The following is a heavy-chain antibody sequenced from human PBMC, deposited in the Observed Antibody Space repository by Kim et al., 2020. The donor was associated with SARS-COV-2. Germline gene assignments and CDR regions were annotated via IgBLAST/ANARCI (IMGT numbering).Heavy chain of an antibody. D-gene: IGHD2-21*02. Sequence: GGSLRLSCAASGFTFSSSRMSWVRQAPGKGLEWVANIKQDGSEKYYVDSVKGRFTISRDNAKNSLYLQMNRLRAEDTAVYYCARMTLYCRGDCYPDYWGQGTLVTVSS. CDR1: GFTFSSSR. V-gene: IGHV3-7*01. CDR3: ARMTLYCRGDCYPDY. CDR2: IKQDGSEK. J-gene: IGHJ4*02.